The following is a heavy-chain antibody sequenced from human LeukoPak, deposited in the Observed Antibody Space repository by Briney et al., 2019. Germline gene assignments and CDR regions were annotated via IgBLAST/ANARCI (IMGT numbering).Heavy chain of an antibody. CDR1: GGSISSYY. Sequence: SETLSLTCTVSGGSISSYYWSWIRQPPGKGLEWIGYIYYSGSTSYNPSLKSRVTISVDTSKKQFSLKLSSVTAADTAVYYCARQTGSGLFILPGGQGTLVTVSS. D-gene: IGHD3/OR15-3a*01. V-gene: IGHV4-59*08. J-gene: IGHJ4*02. CDR2: IYYSGST. CDR3: ARQTGSGLFILP.